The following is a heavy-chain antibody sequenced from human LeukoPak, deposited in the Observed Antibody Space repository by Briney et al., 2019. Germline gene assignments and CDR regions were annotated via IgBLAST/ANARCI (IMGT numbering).Heavy chain of an antibody. Sequence: SETLSLTCTVSGGSMSPYHWGWIRQPPGKGLEWTGYIYYSGSTNYNPSLKSRVTISVDTSKNQFSLKLSSVTAADTAVYYCARGGRSLQWPADYWGQGTLVTVSS. D-gene: IGHD6-19*01. J-gene: IGHJ4*02. CDR3: ARGGRSLQWPADY. CDR1: GGSMSPYH. CDR2: IYYSGST. V-gene: IGHV4-59*12.